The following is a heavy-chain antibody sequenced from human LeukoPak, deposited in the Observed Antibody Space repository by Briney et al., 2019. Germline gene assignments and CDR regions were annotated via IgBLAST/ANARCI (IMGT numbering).Heavy chain of an antibody. Sequence: PGGSLRLSCAASGFTFSSYSMNWVRQAPGKGLEWVSSISSSSSYIYYADSVKGRFTISRDNAKNSLYLQMNSLRAEDTAVYYCARDSPYGDYACFDYWGQGTLVTVSS. CDR2: ISSSSSYI. CDR1: GFTFSSYS. CDR3: ARDSPYGDYACFDY. D-gene: IGHD4-17*01. V-gene: IGHV3-21*01. J-gene: IGHJ4*02.